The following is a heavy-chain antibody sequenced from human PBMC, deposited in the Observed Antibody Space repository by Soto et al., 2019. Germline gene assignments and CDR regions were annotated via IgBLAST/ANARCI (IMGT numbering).Heavy chain of an antibody. CDR1: GGSISSGGYY. J-gene: IGHJ5*02. D-gene: IGHD3-10*01. CDR2: IYYSGST. V-gene: IGHV4-31*03. Sequence: PSETLSLTCTVSGGSISSGGYYWSWIRQHPGKGLEWIGYIYYSGSTYYNPSLKSRVTISVDTSKNQFSLKLSSVTAADTAVYYCARDMSAPPFGGSGRHNWFDPWGQGTRVTVAS. CDR3: ARDMSAPPFGGSGRHNWFDP.